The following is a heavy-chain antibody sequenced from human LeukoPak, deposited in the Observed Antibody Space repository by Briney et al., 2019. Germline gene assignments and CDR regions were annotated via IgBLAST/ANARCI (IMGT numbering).Heavy chain of an antibody. CDR3: ARGGLGVTTPYYFDY. D-gene: IGHD3-16*01. Sequence: ASVKVSCKASGYIFTGYDINWVRQAAGQGLEWMGWMNPNSGNTDYTQKFQGRVTMTRNTSTSTAYMELRSLRSDDTAVYYCARGGLGVTTPYYFDYWGQGTLVTVSS. V-gene: IGHV1-8*01. CDR1: GYIFTGYD. CDR2: MNPNSGNT. J-gene: IGHJ4*02.